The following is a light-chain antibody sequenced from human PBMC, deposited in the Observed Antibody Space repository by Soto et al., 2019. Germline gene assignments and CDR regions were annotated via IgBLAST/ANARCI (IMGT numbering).Light chain of an antibody. CDR1: SSDVGGYTY. CDR3: CSYAGRYTYV. J-gene: IGLJ1*01. Sequence: QSALTQPRSVSGSPGQSVSISCTGTSSDVGGYTYVSWYQQHPGKAPKVMIYDVSKRPSGVPDRFSGSKSGNTASLTISGLQSEDEADYYCCSYAGRYTYVFGTGTKLIVL. V-gene: IGLV2-11*01. CDR2: DVS.